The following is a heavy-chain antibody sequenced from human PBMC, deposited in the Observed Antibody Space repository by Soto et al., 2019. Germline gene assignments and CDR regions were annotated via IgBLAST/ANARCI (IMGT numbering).Heavy chain of an antibody. CDR2: TYYRSKWYS. CDR1: GDSVSSSSAN. V-gene: IGHV6-1*01. Sequence: EALSLTCAISGDSVSSSSANWNWIRQSPSRGLEWLGRTYYRSKWYSDYAISVKSRITINPDTSKNRFSLQLNSVTPEDTAVYFCVRGGKVATPLNYLDPWGQRTMVIVSS. J-gene: IGHJ1*01. D-gene: IGHD4-4*01. CDR3: VRGGKVATPLNYLDP.